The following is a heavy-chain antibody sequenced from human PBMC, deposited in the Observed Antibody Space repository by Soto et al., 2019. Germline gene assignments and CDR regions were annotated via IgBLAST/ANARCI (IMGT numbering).Heavy chain of an antibody. CDR2: FNSDGSST. D-gene: IGHD3-22*01. Sequence: GESLKISCAASGFTFSSYWMHWVRQAPGKGLVWVSRFNSDGSSTSYADSVKGRFTISRDNAKNTMYLQRNSLRAEDAAVYCCARVGYYYDSSGYFDYWGQGTLVTVSS. J-gene: IGHJ4*02. V-gene: IGHV3-74*01. CDR3: ARVGYYYDSSGYFDY. CDR1: GFTFSSYW.